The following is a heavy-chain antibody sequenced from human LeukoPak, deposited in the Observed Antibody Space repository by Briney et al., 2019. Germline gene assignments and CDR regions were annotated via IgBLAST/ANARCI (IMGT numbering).Heavy chain of an antibody. CDR3: ARGDYVWGRSDAFDY. D-gene: IGHD3-16*01. Sequence: PSETLSLTCTVSGGSFSSSSYYWGWIRQPPGKGLEWIGYIYYSGSTNYNPSLKSRVTISVDTSKNQFSLKLSSVTAADTAVYYCARGDYVWGRSDAFDYWGQGTLVTVSS. J-gene: IGHJ4*02. CDR1: GGSFSSSSYY. V-gene: IGHV4-61*05. CDR2: IYYSGST.